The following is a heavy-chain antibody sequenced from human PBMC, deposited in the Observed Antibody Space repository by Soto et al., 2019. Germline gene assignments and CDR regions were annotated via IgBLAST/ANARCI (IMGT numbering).Heavy chain of an antibody. V-gene: IGHV2-5*02. J-gene: IGHJ5*02. Sequence: QITLKESGPTLVKPTQTLTLTCTFSGFSLTTSGVGVGWICQPPGKALEWHALIYWDDDKRYTPSLKRRLTITKDTSKNQVVLTMTTVDPADTATSFCAHRTTTVPWWFDPWGQGTLVTVSA. D-gene: IGHD4-17*01. CDR2: IYWDDDK. CDR1: GFSLTTSGVG. CDR3: AHRTTTVPWWFDP.